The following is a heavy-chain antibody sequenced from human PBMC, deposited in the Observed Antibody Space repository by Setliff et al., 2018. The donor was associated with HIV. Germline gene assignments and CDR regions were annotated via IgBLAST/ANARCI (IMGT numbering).Heavy chain of an antibody. CDR1: GGSISSYY. V-gene: IGHV4-4*07. J-gene: IGHJ6*03. Sequence: SETLSLTCTVSGGSISSYYWSWIRQPAGKGLEWIGRIYASGRTNYNPSLKSRVTLSVDTSKNQFSLKVTSVTAADTAVYYCAREIQFSATTYYYYYMDDWGRGTAVTVSS. CDR3: AREIQFSATTYYYYYMDD. CDR2: IYASGRT. D-gene: IGHD5-18*01.